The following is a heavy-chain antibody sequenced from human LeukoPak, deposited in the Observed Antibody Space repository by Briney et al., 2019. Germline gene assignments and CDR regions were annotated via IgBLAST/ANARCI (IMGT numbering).Heavy chain of an antibody. CDR1: GGTFSSYA. Sequence: ASVKVSCKASGGTFSSYAISWVRQAPGQGLEWMGGIIPIFGTANYAQKFQGRVTIITDESTSTAYMELSSLRSEDTAVYYCARQVVVAATLGEWFDPWGQGTLVTVSS. CDR3: ARQVVVAATLGEWFDP. V-gene: IGHV1-69*05. J-gene: IGHJ5*02. D-gene: IGHD2-15*01. CDR2: IIPIFGTA.